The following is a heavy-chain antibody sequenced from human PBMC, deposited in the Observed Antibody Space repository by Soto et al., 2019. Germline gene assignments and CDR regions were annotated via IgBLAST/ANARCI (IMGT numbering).Heavy chain of an antibody. V-gene: IGHV1-18*01. CDR3: ARYYYGSGSSEQHYHQFYGMDV. J-gene: IGHJ6*02. D-gene: IGHD3-10*01. CDR1: GYTFTSYG. CDR2: ISAYNGNT. Sequence: ASVKVSCKASGYTFTSYGISWVRQAPGQGLGWMGWISAYNGNTNYAQKLQGRVTMTTDTSTSTAYMELRSLRSDDTAVYYCARYYYGSGSSEQHYHQFYGMDVWGQGTTVTVSS.